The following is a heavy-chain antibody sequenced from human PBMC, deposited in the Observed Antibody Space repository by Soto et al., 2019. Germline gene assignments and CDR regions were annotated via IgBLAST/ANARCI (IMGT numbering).Heavy chain of an antibody. J-gene: IGHJ6*02. CDR3: ARDRRTTDGMAV. V-gene: IGHV3-66*01. D-gene: IGHD1-7*01. CDR2: IYSGDST. CDR1: GFTVSSNY. Sequence: EVQLVESGGGLVQPGGSLRLSCAASGFTVSSNYMSWVRQAPGKGLEWVSVIYSGDSTYYADSVKGRFTISRDNSKNTLYLQMNSPRAEDTAVYYCARDRRTTDGMAVWGQGPTVTVSS.